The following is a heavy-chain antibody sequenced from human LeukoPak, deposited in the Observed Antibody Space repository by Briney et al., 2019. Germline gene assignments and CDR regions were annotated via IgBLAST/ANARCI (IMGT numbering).Heavy chain of an antibody. J-gene: IGHJ4*02. CDR2: VNTDGSST. CDR1: GFTFSSYW. Sequence: GGSLRLSCAASGFTFSSYWMHWVRQAPGKGLVWVSRVNTDGSSTRYADSVKGRFTISRDNAKNTLYLQMNSLRAEDTAVYFCASGRYNSGGYFFDYWGQGTLVTVSS. D-gene: IGHD2-15*01. CDR3: ASGRYNSGGYFFDY. V-gene: IGHV3-74*01.